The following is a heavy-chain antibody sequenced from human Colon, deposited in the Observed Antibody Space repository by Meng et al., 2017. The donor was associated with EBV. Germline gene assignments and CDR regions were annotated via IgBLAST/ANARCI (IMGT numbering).Heavy chain of an antibody. CDR2: MDYRGST. V-gene: IGHV4-30-4*01. CDR1: GDSIRSGEYF. CDR3: ARGELLWDY. Sequence: QVHLEAYGPGFGKPSQPLSLPCTVSGDSIRSGEYFWSWIRQPPGKGLEWIGYMDYRGSTFYNPSLKSRVTISVDTSKNQFSLKLSSVIAADTAVYFCARGELLWDYWGQGTLVTVSS. J-gene: IGHJ4*02. D-gene: IGHD2-2*01.